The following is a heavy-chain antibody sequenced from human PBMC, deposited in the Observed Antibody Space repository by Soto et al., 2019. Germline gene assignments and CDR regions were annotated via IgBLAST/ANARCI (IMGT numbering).Heavy chain of an antibody. J-gene: IGHJ4*02. Sequence: ASVKVSCKASGYTFSSYGISWVRKAPGQGLEWMGWISAYNGKKNYAQKLQGRVTMTTDTSTSTAYMELRSLRSDDTAVYYCARDVYLLDYWGQGTLVTVSS. CDR1: GYTFSSYG. CDR2: ISAYNGKK. CDR3: ARDVYLLDY. V-gene: IGHV1-18*01.